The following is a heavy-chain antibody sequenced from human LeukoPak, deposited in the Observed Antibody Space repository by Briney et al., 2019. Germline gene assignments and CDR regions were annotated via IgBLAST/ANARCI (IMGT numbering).Heavy chain of an antibody. Sequence: PSETLSLTCTVSGGSISSSSYYWGWIRQPPGKGLEWIGSIYYSGSTYYNPSFKSRVTISVDTSKNQFSLKLSSVTAADTAVYYCARHGRRMVRGTFDYWGQGTLVTVSS. D-gene: IGHD3-10*01. CDR3: ARHGRRMVRGTFDY. CDR1: GGSISSSSYY. V-gene: IGHV4-39*01. CDR2: IYYSGST. J-gene: IGHJ4*02.